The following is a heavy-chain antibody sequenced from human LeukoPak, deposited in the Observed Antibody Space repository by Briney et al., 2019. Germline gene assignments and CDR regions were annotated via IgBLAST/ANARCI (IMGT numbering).Heavy chain of an antibody. D-gene: IGHD3-3*01. V-gene: IGHV1-2*02. CDR2: INPNSGGT. CDR3: ARDLGVYDFWSGSNYYYMDV. Sequence: ASVKVSCKASGYTFTGYYMHWVRQAPGQGLEWMGWINPNSGGTNYAQKFQGRVAMTRDTSISTAYMELSRLRSDDTAVYYCARDLGVYDFWSGSNYYYMDVWGKGTTVTVSS. J-gene: IGHJ6*03. CDR1: GYTFTGYY.